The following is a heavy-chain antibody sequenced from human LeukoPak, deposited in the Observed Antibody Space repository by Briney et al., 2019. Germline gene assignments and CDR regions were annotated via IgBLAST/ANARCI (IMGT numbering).Heavy chain of an antibody. CDR3: ARKVTSSGYYYDAFDI. J-gene: IGHJ3*02. D-gene: IGHD3-22*01. CDR1: GGTFSSYA. CDR2: IIPIFGTA. V-gene: IGHV1-69*13. Sequence: SVKVSCKASGGTFSSYAMSWVRQAPGQGLEWMGGIIPIFGTANYAQKFQGRVTITADESTSTAYMELSSLRSEDTAVYYCARKVTSSGYYYDAFDIWGQGTMVTVSS.